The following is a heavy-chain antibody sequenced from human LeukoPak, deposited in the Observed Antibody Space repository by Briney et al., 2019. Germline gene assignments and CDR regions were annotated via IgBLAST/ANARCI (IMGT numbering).Heavy chain of an antibody. CDR3: ARVPTGYSSAWYSFDY. V-gene: IGHV3-66*01. Sequence: GGSLRLPCAASGFTVSSNYMSWVRQAPGKGLEWVSVIYSGGRTYYADSVKGRFTISRDNSENTLYLQMNSLRVEDTAVYYCARVPTGYSSAWYSFDYWGQGTLVTVPS. D-gene: IGHD6-19*01. CDR1: GFTVSSNY. J-gene: IGHJ4*02. CDR2: IYSGGRT.